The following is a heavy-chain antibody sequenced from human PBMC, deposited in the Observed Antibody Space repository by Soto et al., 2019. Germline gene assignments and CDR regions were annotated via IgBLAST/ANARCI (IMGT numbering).Heavy chain of an antibody. J-gene: IGHJ4*02. Sequence: GGSLRLSCAASGFTFSNFAMHWVRQAQGKGLEWVAVIWYDGSDKNYAEFVKGRFTISRDNSKSTLYLQMNNLRAEDTAVYACAAATYKWNGRFDYWGPGTLVTVSS. CDR3: AAATYKWNGRFDY. V-gene: IGHV3-33*01. D-gene: IGHD1-1*01. CDR2: IWYDGSDK. CDR1: GFTFSNFA.